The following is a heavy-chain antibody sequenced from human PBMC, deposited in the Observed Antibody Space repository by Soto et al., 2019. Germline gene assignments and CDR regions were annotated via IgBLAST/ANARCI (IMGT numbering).Heavy chain of an antibody. CDR1: GYRFANYW. V-gene: IGHV5-51*01. CDR3: ARFPSGRDPNWFDP. D-gene: IGHD1-26*01. Sequence: GESLKISCKASGYRFANYWIGWVRQMPGKGLELMGIIYPDDSDTRYSPSFQGQVTISADKSITTAYLQWSSLKASDTAMYYCARFPSGRDPNWFDPWGQGTLVTVSS. J-gene: IGHJ5*02. CDR2: IYPDDSDT.